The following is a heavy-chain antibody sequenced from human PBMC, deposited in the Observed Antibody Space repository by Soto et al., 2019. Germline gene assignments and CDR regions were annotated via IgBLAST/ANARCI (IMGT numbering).Heavy chain of an antibody. CDR1: GSSRIGFS. CDR3: VRDGTKTLRDWFDP. D-gene: IGHD1-1*01. J-gene: IGHJ5*02. V-gene: IGHV4-4*07. CDR2: IYATGTT. Sequence: PXVTLSLTCTVSGSSRIGFSCSWINNSAGKGLEWIGRIYATGTTDYNPSLKRRVMMSVDTSKKQFSLKLRSVTAADTAVYYCVRDGTKTLRDWFDPWGQGNSVIVSS.